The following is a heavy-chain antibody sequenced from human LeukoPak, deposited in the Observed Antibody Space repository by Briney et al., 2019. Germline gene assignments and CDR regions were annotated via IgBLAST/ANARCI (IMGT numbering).Heavy chain of an antibody. J-gene: IGHJ4*02. CDR1: GFTFSSYG. Sequence: PGGSLRLSCAASGFTFSSYGMNWVRQAPGKGLEWVSSISSSSSYIYYADSVKGRFTISRDNAKNSLYLQMNSLRAEDTAVYYCARDPSSGRDYWGQGTLVTVSS. D-gene: IGHD6-19*01. CDR3: ARDPSSGRDY. CDR2: ISSSSSYI. V-gene: IGHV3-21*01.